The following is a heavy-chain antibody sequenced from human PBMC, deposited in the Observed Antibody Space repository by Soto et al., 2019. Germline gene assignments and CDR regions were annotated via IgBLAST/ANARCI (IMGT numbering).Heavy chain of an antibody. V-gene: IGHV4-59*01. CDR3: ARVYSSGWYSVGAVDT. Sequence: PAETLSRACTVSGGSISSYYWSCIRQPPGKGLELIGYIYYSGSTNYNPSLKSRVTISVDTSKNQFSLKLSSVTAADTAVYYCARVYSSGWYSVGAVDTWGQGKMVTVSS. D-gene: IGHD6-19*01. CDR1: GGSISSYY. J-gene: IGHJ3*02. CDR2: IYYSGST.